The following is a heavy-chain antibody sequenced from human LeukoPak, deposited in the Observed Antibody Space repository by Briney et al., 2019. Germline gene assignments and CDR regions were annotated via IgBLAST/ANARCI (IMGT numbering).Heavy chain of an antibody. V-gene: IGHV4-39*01. Sequence: SGTLSLTCTVSGGSISSSSYYWGWIRQPPGKGLEWIGSIYYSGSTYYNPSLKSRVTISVDTSKNQFSLKLSSVTAADTAVYYCARRGYQRGFDYWGQGTLVTVSS. J-gene: IGHJ4*02. CDR2: IYYSGST. CDR3: ARRGYQRGFDY. D-gene: IGHD6-13*01. CDR1: GGSISSSSYY.